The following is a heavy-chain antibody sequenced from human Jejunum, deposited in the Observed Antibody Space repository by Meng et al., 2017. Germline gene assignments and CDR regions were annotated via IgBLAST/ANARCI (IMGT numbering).Heavy chain of an antibody. CDR2: IIPVLRPT. CDR1: GGSFNSHG. V-gene: IGHV1-69*10. CDR3: ARQGSYDCLDDGFDD. D-gene: IGHD3-3*01. J-gene: IGHJ3*01. Sequence: SVKVSCKASGGSFNSHGINWVRQAPGQGLEWMGRIIPVLRPTDYTQKFQGRVTITTDTSTGTAYMEGSSLTSEDTAIYYCARQGSYDCLDDGFDDWGQGTKVTVSS.